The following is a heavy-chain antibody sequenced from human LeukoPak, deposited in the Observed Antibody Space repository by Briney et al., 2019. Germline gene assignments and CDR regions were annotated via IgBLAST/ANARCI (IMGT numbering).Heavy chain of an antibody. CDR1: GFTFSSYS. Sequence: GGSLRLSCAASGFTFSSYSMNWVRQAPGKGLEWVSSISSSSSYIYYADSVKGRFTISRDNAKNSLYLQMNSLRAEDTAVYYSARVRLVVAAIGDDAFDIWGQGTMVTVSS. CDR2: ISSSSSYI. D-gene: IGHD2-15*01. J-gene: IGHJ3*02. V-gene: IGHV3-21*01. CDR3: ARVRLVVAAIGDDAFDI.